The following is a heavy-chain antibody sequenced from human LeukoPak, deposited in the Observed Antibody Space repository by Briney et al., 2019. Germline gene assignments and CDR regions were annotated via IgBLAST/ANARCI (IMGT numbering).Heavy chain of an antibody. CDR3: ARGGYTYDRAFDI. CDR1: GFTFSSYS. Sequence: GGSLRLSCAASGFTFSSYSMNWVRQAPGKGLEWVSYISSSSTIYYADSVKGRFTISRDNAKNSLYLQMNSLRAEDTAVYYCARGGYTYDRAFDIWGQGTLVTVSS. CDR2: ISSSSTI. J-gene: IGHJ3*02. D-gene: IGHD6-13*01. V-gene: IGHV3-48*04.